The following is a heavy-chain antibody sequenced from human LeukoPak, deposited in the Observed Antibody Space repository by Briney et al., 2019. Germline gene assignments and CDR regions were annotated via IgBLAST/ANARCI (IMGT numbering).Heavy chain of an antibody. D-gene: IGHD1-26*01. CDR2: IHPNNGDT. V-gene: IGHV1-2*06. J-gene: IGHJ4*02. CDR3: ARDYSGSYTH. Sequence: ASVKVSCKASGYTFTDYYIHWVRQAPGQGLEWMGLIHPNNGDTYFAQKFQGRVTMTRDTSISTTYMELNRLTSDDTAVYYCARDYSGSYTHWAQGTLVTISS. CDR1: GYTFTDYY.